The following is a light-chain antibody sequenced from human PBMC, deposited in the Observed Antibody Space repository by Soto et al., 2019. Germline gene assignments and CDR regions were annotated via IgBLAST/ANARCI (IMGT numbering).Light chain of an antibody. CDR1: SSDVGGYNY. CDR2: DVS. V-gene: IGLV2-14*03. J-gene: IGLJ1*01. Sequence: APNQPASGNGFHARSITIYCTKTSSDVGGYNYVSWYQHHPGKAPKLMIYDVSNRPSGVSNRFSGSKSGNTASLIISGLQAEDXADYYCSSYTSSSTLSTYVFGTGTKVTVL. CDR3: SSYTSSSTLSTYV.